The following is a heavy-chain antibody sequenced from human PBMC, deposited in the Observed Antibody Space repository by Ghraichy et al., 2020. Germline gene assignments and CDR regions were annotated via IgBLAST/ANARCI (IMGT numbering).Heavy chain of an antibody. CDR2: INHSGST. CDR3: ARGLSSRRYSLGY. J-gene: IGHJ4*02. CDR1: GGSFSGYY. Sequence: SETLSLTCAVYGGSFSGYYWSWIRQPPGKGLEWIGEINHSGSTNYNPSLKSRVTISVDTSKNQFSLKLSSVTAADTAVYYCARGLSSRRYSLGYWGQGTLVTVSS. V-gene: IGHV4-34*01. D-gene: IGHD6-13*01.